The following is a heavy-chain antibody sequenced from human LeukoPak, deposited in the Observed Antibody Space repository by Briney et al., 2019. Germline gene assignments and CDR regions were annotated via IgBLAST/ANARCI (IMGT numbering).Heavy chain of an antibody. CDR3: ARDLVRFGGWYDH. V-gene: IGHV3-23*01. Sequence: GGSLRLSCAASGFTFSSYAMSWVRQAPGKGLEWVSAIGGGGNGFTTYYGEFMKGRFTISRDNSKNTLYLQVNSLRAEDTAVYYCARDLVRFGGWYDHWGQGTLVTVSS. CDR1: GFTFSSYA. J-gene: IGHJ5*02. D-gene: IGHD2-15*01. CDR2: IGGGGNGFTT.